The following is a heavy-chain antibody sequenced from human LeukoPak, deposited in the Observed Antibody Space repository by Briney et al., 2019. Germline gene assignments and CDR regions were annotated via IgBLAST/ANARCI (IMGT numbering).Heavy chain of an antibody. CDR2: ITGSGGST. J-gene: IGHJ4*02. Sequence: GGSLRLSCAASGFTFSSYAMSWVRQAPGKGLEWVSSITGSGGSTYYADAVKGRFTISRDNSQNTLYLQMNSLRAEDTAVYYCAKLYSSSWYWGQGTLVIVSS. D-gene: IGHD6-13*01. CDR3: AKLYSSSWY. CDR1: GFTFSSYA. V-gene: IGHV3-23*01.